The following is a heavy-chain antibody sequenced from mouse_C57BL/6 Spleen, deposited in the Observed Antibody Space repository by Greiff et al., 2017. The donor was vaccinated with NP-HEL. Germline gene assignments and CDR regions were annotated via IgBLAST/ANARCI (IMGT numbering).Heavy chain of an antibody. CDR2: INPSNGGT. D-gene: IGHD5-5*01. J-gene: IGHJ1*03. Sequence: QVQLQQPGTELVKPGASVKLSCKASGYTFTSYWMHWVKQRPGQGLEWIGNINPSNGGTNYNEKFKSQATLTVDKSSSTAYMQLSSLTSEDAAVYYCARKAGLPHWYFDVWGTGTPVTVSA. V-gene: IGHV1-53*01. CDR3: ARKAGLPHWYFDV. CDR1: GYTFTSYW.